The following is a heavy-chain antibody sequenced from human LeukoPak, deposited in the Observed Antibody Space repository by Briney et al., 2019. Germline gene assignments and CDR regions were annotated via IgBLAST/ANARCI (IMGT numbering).Heavy chain of an antibody. CDR3: ARVADGKGYPFDY. CDR1: GGPISNSDYS. V-gene: IGHV4-39*07. D-gene: IGHD5-18*01. J-gene: IGHJ4*02. Sequence: PSETLSLTCTVSGGPISNSDYSWGWIRQPPGKGLECIGTIYYSGSTYYKSSLKSRVTISVDTSKNQFSLKLSSVTAADTAVYYCARVADGKGYPFDYWGQGTLVTVSS. CDR2: IYYSGST.